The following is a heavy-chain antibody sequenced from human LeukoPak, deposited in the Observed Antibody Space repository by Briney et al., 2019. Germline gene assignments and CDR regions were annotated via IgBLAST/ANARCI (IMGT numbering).Heavy chain of an antibody. V-gene: IGHV4-38-2*02. CDR2: IYFTDST. Sequence: SETLSLTCVVSGYSINNGYHWGLIRQPPGKGLEWIASIYFTDSTYYNPSLKSRVTMSVDTSKNQFSLKLTSVTAADTAIYYCARDFPLLSNNYFGMDVWGKGTTVTVSS. D-gene: IGHD2/OR15-2a*01. CDR3: ARDFPLLSNNYFGMDV. J-gene: IGHJ6*04. CDR1: GYSINNGYH.